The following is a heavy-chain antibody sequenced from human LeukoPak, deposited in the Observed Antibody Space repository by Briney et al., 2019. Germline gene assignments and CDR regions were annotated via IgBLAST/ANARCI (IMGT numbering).Heavy chain of an antibody. Sequence: ASVKVSCKASGYTFTNFGITWLRQAPGQGLEWMGWSSAYNGNTNYAQKFQGRVTMTTDTSTSTAYMELRSQTSYDTAVYYCARDPRIVGTTPDWFDPWGQGTRVTVSS. CDR1: GYTFTNFG. V-gene: IGHV1-18*01. CDR3: ARDPRIVGTTPDWFDP. D-gene: IGHD1-26*01. J-gene: IGHJ5*02. CDR2: SSAYNGNT.